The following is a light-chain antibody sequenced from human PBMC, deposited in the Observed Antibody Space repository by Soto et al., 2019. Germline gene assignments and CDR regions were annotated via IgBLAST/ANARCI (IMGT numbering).Light chain of an antibody. J-gene: IGLJ3*02. CDR2: GNN. V-gene: IGLV1-40*01. Sequence: QSVLTQPPSVSGAPGQRVTISCIGSISNIGAGYDVHWYQQLPGTAPKLLISGNNNRPSGVPDRFSGSKSGTSASLAIAGLQAEDEADYYCQSYASSLSAVVFGGGTNLTV. CDR3: QSYASSLSAVV. CDR1: ISNIGAGYD.